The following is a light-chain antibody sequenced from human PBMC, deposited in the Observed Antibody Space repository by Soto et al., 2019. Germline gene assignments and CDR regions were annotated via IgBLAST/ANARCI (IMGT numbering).Light chain of an antibody. CDR3: CSYAGNYKYV. Sequence: QSVLTQPHSVSGSPGQSVTISCTGTSSDVGAYNFASWYQQRPGTAPRLIIYDVNKRPSGVPDRFSGSKSGNTASLTISGLQAEYEADYYCCSYAGNYKYVFGSGTKVTVL. CDR2: DVN. J-gene: IGLJ1*01. V-gene: IGLV2-11*01. CDR1: SSDVGAYNF.